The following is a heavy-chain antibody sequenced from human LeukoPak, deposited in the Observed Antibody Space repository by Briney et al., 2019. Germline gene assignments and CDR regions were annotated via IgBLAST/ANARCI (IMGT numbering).Heavy chain of an antibody. J-gene: IGHJ5*02. Sequence: ASVKVSCKASGYTFTGYYMNWVRQAPGQGLEWMGWINPNSGGTNYAQKFQGRVTMTRDTSISTAYMELSRLRSDDTAVYYCARGGSCYSHNRARGFDPWGQGTLVTVSS. V-gene: IGHV1-2*02. D-gene: IGHD2-15*01. CDR1: GYTFTGYY. CDR2: INPNSGGT. CDR3: ARGGSCYSHNRARGFDP.